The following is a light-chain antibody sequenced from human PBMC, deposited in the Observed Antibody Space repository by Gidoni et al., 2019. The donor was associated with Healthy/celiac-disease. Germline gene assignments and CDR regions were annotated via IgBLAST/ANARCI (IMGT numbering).Light chain of an antibody. CDR1: QSVTNNY. Sequence: VLTQSPGTLSLSPGERATLSCRASQSVTNNYLAWYQQKPGQAPRLVIYDASNRATGIPDRFSGSGSGPDFTLTISRLEPEDFAVYYCQQSGSSPYTFGQGSKLEIK. CDR3: QQSGSSPYT. J-gene: IGKJ2*01. CDR2: DAS. V-gene: IGKV3-20*01.